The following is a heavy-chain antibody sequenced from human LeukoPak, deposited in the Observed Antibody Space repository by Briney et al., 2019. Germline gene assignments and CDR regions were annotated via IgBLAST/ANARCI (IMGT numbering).Heavy chain of an antibody. CDR1: GGTLSNHA. CDR2: IIPVSGTT. J-gene: IGHJ2*01. D-gene: IGHD7-27*01. V-gene: IGHV1-69*05. Sequence: SVKVSCKASGGTLSNHAVSWVRQAPGQGLEWMGRIIPVSGTTNYAQKFQGRVTITTDESTSTVYMDLSSLRSEDTAVYFCARSANWGSPHYWYFDLWGRGTLVAVSS. CDR3: ARSANWGSPHYWYFDL.